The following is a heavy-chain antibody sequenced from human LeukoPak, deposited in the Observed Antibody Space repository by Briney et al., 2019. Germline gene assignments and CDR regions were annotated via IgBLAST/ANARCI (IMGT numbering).Heavy chain of an antibody. Sequence: GGSLRLSCAASGFTFSNAWMSWVRQAPGKGLEWVSHLRYTGETFYADSVKGRFTISRDNVRNSLYLQMNSLRAEDTAMYYCARDAGNSGYGCDLWGQGTLVTVSS. CDR1: GFTFSNAW. J-gene: IGHJ5*02. CDR3: ARDAGNSGYGCDL. CDR2: LRYTGET. D-gene: IGHD5-12*01. V-gene: IGHV3-69-1*01.